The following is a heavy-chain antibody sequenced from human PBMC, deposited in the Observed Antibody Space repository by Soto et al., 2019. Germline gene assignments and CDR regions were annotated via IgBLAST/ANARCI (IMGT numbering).Heavy chain of an antibody. Sequence: ASVKVSCKASGYTFTSYDINWVRQATGQGLEWMGWMNPNSGNTGYAQKFQGRVTMTRNTSISTAYMELGSLRSEDTAVYYCARDTYYYGSGSYHPEGAFDIWGQGTMVTVSS. J-gene: IGHJ3*02. CDR3: ARDTYYYGSGSYHPEGAFDI. V-gene: IGHV1-8*01. CDR1: GYTFTSYD. D-gene: IGHD3-10*01. CDR2: MNPNSGNT.